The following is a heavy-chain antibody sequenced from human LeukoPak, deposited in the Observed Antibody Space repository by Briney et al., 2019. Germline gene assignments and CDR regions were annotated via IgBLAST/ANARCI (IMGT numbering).Heavy chain of an antibody. CDR1: GFTFSSYT. V-gene: IGHV3-23*01. Sequence: GGSLRLSCAASGFTFSSYTMTWVRQAPGKGLEWVSVISGSGGTTYYADSVEGRFTISRDNSKNTLYLQMNSLRAKDTALYYCAKGRTGYIPDFWGQGTLVTVAS. CDR3: AKGRTGYIPDF. J-gene: IGHJ4*02. CDR2: ISGSGGTT. D-gene: IGHD6-13*01.